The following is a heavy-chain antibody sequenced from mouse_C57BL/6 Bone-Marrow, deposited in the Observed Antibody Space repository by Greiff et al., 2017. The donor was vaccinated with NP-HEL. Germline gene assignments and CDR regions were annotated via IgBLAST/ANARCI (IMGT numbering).Heavy chain of an antibody. J-gene: IGHJ4*01. D-gene: IGHD2-2*01. CDR3: AREVTTKPYAMDY. CDR2: INPSNGGT. V-gene: IGHV1-53*01. Sequence: QVQLQQSGTELVKPGASVKLSCKASGYTFTSYWMHWVKQRPGQGLEWIGNINPSNGGTNYNEKFKSKATLTVDKSSSTAYMQLSSLTSEDSAVYYCAREVTTKPYAMDYWGQGTSVTVSS. CDR1: GYTFTSYW.